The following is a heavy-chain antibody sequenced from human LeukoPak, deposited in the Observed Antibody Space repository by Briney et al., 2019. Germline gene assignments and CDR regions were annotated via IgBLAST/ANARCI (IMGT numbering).Heavy chain of an antibody. V-gene: IGHV3-30-3*01. CDR3: AKDSVGIAVAGPAYYYYYGMDV. CDR1: GFTFSSYA. CDR2: ISYDGSNK. D-gene: IGHD6-19*01. J-gene: IGHJ6*02. Sequence: PGGSLRLSCAASGFTFSSYAMHWVRQAPGKGLEWVAVISYDGSNKYYADSVKGRFTISRDNSKNTLYLQMNSLRAEDTAVYYCAKDSVGIAVAGPAYYYYYGMDVWGQGTTVTVSS.